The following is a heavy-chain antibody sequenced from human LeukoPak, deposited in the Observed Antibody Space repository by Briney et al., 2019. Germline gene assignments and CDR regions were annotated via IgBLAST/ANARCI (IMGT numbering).Heavy chain of an antibody. CDR1: GGSISSTY. CDR3: ARLGGSRDFDY. CDR2: IYSSGST. D-gene: IGHD3-16*01. J-gene: IGHJ4*02. V-gene: IGHV4-59*08. Sequence: SETLSLTCTVSGGSISSTYWSWIRQPPGKGLEWIGYIYSSGSTSYYPSLKSRVTISVDTSKNQFSLRLKFVTAADTAVYYCARLGGSRDFDYWGQGTLVTVSS.